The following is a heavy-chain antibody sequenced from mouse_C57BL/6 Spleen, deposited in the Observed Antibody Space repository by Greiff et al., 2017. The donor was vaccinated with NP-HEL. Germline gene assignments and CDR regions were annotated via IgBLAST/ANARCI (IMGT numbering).Heavy chain of an antibody. Sequence: VQLQQSGAELARPGASVKLSCKASGYTFTSYGISWVKQRTGQGLEWIGEIYPRSGNTYYNEKFKGKATLTADKSSSTAYMELRSLTSEDSAVYFCARSRGSSPYYYAMDYWGQGTSVTVSS. CDR3: ARSRGSSPYYYAMDY. CDR1: GYTFTSYG. CDR2: IYPRSGNT. V-gene: IGHV1-81*01. J-gene: IGHJ4*01. D-gene: IGHD1-1*01.